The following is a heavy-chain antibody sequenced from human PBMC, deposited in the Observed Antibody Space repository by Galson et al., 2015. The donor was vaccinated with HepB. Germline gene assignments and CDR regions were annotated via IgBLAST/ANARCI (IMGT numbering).Heavy chain of an antibody. D-gene: IGHD5/OR15-5a*01. J-gene: IGHJ6*02. CDR1: GYTFSNYG. CDR2: MSAYNGNT. Sequence: SVKVSCKASGYTFSNYGITWVRQAPGQGLEWMGRMSAYNGNTNYAQKLQGRVTMATDTSTSTAYMELRSLRSDDTAVYYCARDRSVAYYYGMDVWGQGTTVTVSS. V-gene: IGHV1-18*04. CDR3: ARDRSVAYYYGMDV.